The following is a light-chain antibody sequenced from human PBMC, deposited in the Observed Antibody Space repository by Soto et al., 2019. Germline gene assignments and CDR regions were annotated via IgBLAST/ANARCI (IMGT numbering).Light chain of an antibody. CDR3: QSYDSSLSGWV. V-gene: IGLV1-40*01. CDR2: GNN. CDR1: SSNIGAGYG. J-gene: IGLJ3*02. Sequence: VLTQPPSVSGAPGQRVTISCTGSSSNIGAGYGVHWYQQLPGTAPKLLIYGNNNRPSGVPDRFSGSKSGTSASLAITGLQAEDEADYYCQSYDSSLSGWVFGGGTKLTVL.